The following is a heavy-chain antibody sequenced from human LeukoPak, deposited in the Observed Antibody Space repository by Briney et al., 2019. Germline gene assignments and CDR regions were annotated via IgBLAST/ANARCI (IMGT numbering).Heavy chain of an antibody. CDR1: GFTFSSYG. CDR2: IWYDGSNK. V-gene: IGHV3-33*06. CDR3: AKSLGYSYALDAFDI. D-gene: IGHD5-18*01. Sequence: TGGSLGLSCAASGFTFSSYGMHWVRQAPGKGLEWVAVIWYDGSNKYYADSVKGRFTISRDNSKNTLYMQMNSLRAEDTAVYYCAKSLGYSYALDAFDIWGQGTMVTVSS. J-gene: IGHJ3*02.